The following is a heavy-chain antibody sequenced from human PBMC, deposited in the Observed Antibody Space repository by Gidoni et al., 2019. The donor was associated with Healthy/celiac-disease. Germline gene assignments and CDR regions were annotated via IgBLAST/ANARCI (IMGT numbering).Heavy chain of an antibody. CDR2: IIPLFGTV. V-gene: IGHV1-69*06. Sequence: VQLVQSGAEVNKPGSSVKVFCKASGGTFSSYVISWVRQAPGQGLEWMGGIIPLFGTVNYAQKFQGRVTLTADKSTTTAYMELSSLRSEDTAVYYCARGNIGDRGSLPRAFDYWGQGTLVTVSS. CDR3: ARGNIGDRGSLPRAFDY. J-gene: IGHJ4*02. D-gene: IGHD1-26*01. CDR1: GGTFSSYV.